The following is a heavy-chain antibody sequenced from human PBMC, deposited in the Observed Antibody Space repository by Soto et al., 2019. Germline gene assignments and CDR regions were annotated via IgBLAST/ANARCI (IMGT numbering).Heavy chain of an antibody. CDR3: AREEAYYHDSSGYYLDY. Sequence: ASVKVSCKASGYTFTSYGISWVRQAPGQGLEWMGWISAYNGNTNYAQKLQGRVTMTTDTSTSTAYMELRSLRSDDTAVYYCAREEAYYHDSSGYYLDYWGQGTLVTVSS. V-gene: IGHV1-18*01. J-gene: IGHJ4*02. CDR2: ISAYNGNT. CDR1: GYTFTSYG. D-gene: IGHD3-22*01.